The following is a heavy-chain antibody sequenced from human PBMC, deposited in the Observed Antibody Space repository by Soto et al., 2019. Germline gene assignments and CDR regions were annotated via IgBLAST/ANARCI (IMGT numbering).Heavy chain of an antibody. CDR1: GYTFTNYG. D-gene: IGHD6-6*01. CDR3: ARVRKLVGYFYYYMDV. V-gene: IGHV1-18*01. J-gene: IGHJ6*03. Sequence: QVQLLQSGAEVKKPGASVKVSCKASGYTFTNYGITWVRQAPGQGLEWMGWISAYNGNTHYTQRLQGRVTMTTDTSTSIAYMEVRGLRSYGTAVYYCARVRKLVGYFYYYMDVWGKGTTVTVSS. CDR2: ISAYNGNT.